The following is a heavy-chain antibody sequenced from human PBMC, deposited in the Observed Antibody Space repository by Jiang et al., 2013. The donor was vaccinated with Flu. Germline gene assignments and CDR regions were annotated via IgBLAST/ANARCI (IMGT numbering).Heavy chain of an antibody. CDR1: GYSFSTYW. CDR2: IYPDDSEA. CDR3: ARHHNPRTSSYGMD. Sequence: VQLVESGAEVKKPGESLKISCKGSGYSFSTYWIGWVRQKPGKGLEWMGVIYPDDSEARYSPSFRGQVTISADKSSSTAYLQWNSLKASDTAMYYCARHHNPRTSSYGMD. J-gene: IGHJ6*01. D-gene: IGHD1-1*01. V-gene: IGHV5-51*01.